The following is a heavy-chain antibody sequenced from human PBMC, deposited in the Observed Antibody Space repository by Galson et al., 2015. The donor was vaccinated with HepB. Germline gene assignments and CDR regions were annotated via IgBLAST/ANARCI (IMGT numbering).Heavy chain of an antibody. CDR1: GFTFSSYW. D-gene: IGHD5-18*01. CDR3: ARGLGRIQPKSGFDY. V-gene: IGHV3-7*03. J-gene: IGHJ4*02. CDR2: IKQDGSEK. Sequence: SLRLSCAASGFTFSSYWMTWVRQAPGKGLEWVANIKQDGSEKNYVDSVKGRFTISRDNSKNTLYLQMNSLRADDTAVYFCARGLGRIQPKSGFDYWGQGTLVTDSS.